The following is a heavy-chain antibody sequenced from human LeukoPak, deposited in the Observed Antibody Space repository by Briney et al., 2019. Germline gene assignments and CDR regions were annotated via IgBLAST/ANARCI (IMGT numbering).Heavy chain of an antibody. V-gene: IGHV3-48*01. J-gene: IGHJ5*02. Sequence: GGSLRLSCAASGFTLSTYSMNWVRQAPGRGLEWVAYISSGIITIYYADSVKGRFTISSDNAKNSLFLQMNSLRAEDTAVYYCARAGSDWYSFDPWGQGTLVTVSS. CDR1: GFTLSTYS. CDR3: ARAGSDWYSFDP. CDR2: ISSGIITI. D-gene: IGHD2-21*02.